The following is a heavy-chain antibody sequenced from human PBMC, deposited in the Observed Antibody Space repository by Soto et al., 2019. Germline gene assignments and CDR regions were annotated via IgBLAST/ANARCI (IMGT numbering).Heavy chain of an antibody. J-gene: IGHJ6*02. CDR1: GYSFTSYW. Sequence: GESLKISCKGSGYSFTSYWIGWVRQMPGKGLEWMGIIYPGDSDTRYSPSFQGQVTISADKSISTAYLQWSSLKASDTAMYYCARSEDYYDSSGYGPYYYGMDVWGQGTTVTVSS. V-gene: IGHV5-51*01. D-gene: IGHD3-22*01. CDR2: IYPGDSDT. CDR3: ARSEDYYDSSGYGPYYYGMDV.